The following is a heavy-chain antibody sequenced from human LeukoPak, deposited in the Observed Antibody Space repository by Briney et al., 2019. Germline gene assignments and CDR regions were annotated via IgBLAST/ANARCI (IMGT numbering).Heavy chain of an antibody. Sequence: GGSLRLSCAASGFTFDDYGMSWVRQAPGKGLEWVSAISGSGGSTYYADSVKGRFTISRDNSKNTLYLQVNSLRAEDTAVYYCAVGATSFDYWGQGTLVTVSS. CDR2: ISGSGGST. V-gene: IGHV3-23*01. D-gene: IGHD1-26*01. CDR3: AVGATSFDY. CDR1: GFTFDDYG. J-gene: IGHJ4*02.